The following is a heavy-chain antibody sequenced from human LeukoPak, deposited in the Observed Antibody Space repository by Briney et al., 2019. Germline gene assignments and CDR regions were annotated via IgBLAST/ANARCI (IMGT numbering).Heavy chain of an antibody. V-gene: IGHV4-39*01. CDR1: GGSISSSSYY. Sequence: SETLSLTCTVSGGSISSSSYYWGWIRQPPGKGLEWIGSIYYSGSTYYNPSLKSRVTISVDTSKNQFSLKLSSVTAADTAVYYCARGNAGSYYPFPDYYYYGMDVWGQGTTVTVSS. CDR3: ARGNAGSYYPFPDYYYYGMDV. CDR2: IYYSGST. J-gene: IGHJ6*02. D-gene: IGHD3-10*01.